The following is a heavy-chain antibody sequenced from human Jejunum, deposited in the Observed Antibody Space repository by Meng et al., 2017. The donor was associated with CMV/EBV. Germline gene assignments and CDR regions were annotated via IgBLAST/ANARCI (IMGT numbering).Heavy chain of an antibody. CDR2: IRYDGSAK. V-gene: IGHV3-30*02. Sequence: CAASGFTFGSFGIHWVRQAPGKGLEWVTFIRYDGSAKYYADSVKGRFTISRDNSKNTLYLHMNSLRAEDTAVYYCAREGAVAGFDYWGQGTLVTVSS. CDR3: AREGAVAGFDY. J-gene: IGHJ4*02. D-gene: IGHD6-19*01. CDR1: GFTFGSFG.